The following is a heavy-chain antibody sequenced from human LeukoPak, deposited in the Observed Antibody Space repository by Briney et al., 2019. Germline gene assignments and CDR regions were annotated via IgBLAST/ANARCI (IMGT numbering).Heavy chain of an antibody. CDR3: ATVWATMVRGVGLNNWFDP. CDR1: GYTLTELS. V-gene: IGHV1-24*01. Sequence: EASVNVSCKVSGYTLTELSMHWVRQAPGKGLEWMGGFDPEDGETIYAQKFQGRVTMTEDTSTDTAYMELSSLRSEDTAAYYCATVWATMVRGVGLNNWFDPWGQGTLVTVSS. D-gene: IGHD3-10*01. J-gene: IGHJ5*02. CDR2: FDPEDGET.